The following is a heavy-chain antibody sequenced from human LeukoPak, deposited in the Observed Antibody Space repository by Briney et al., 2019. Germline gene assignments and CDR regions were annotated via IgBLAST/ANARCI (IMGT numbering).Heavy chain of an antibody. CDR1: GGSIRSSTYY. CDR3: ARDGAMAFDP. CDR2: IHHSGDT. Sequence: ASETLSLTCTVSGGSIRSSTYYWAWIRQPPGKGLEWTGTIHHSGDTYYNPSLKSRVTISVDTSKNQFSLNLSSVTAADTAVYYCARDGAMAFDPWGQGTLVTVSS. J-gene: IGHJ5*02. V-gene: IGHV4-39*02. D-gene: IGHD5-18*01.